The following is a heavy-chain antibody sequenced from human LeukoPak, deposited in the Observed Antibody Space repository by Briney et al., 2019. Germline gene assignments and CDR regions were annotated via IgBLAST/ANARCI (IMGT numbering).Heavy chain of an antibody. Sequence: ASVKVSCKASGYTFTSYDINWVRQATGQGLEWMGWMNPNSGNTGYAQKFQGRVTITADKSTSTAYMELSSLRSEDTAVYYCARGVHPDYYDSSGYYYDFDYWGQGTLVTVSS. CDR3: ARGVHPDYYDSSGYYYDFDY. J-gene: IGHJ4*02. D-gene: IGHD3-22*01. CDR2: MNPNSGNT. CDR1: GYTFTSYD. V-gene: IGHV1-8*01.